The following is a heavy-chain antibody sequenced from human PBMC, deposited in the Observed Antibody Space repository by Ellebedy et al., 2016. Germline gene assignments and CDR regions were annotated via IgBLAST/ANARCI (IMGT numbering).Heavy chain of an antibody. J-gene: IGHJ4*02. CDR2: IYSDGSR. Sequence: GGSLRLXCAASGITINEHYMRWVRQAPGKGLQWVSLIYSDGSRHYADSVKGRFTISRDSSKNTLYLQMDSLRVDDTAVYYCARDPPSINTGTWGWGQGTLVTVSS. D-gene: IGHD7-27*01. CDR3: ARDPPSINTGTWG. CDR1: GITINEHY. V-gene: IGHV3-66*01.